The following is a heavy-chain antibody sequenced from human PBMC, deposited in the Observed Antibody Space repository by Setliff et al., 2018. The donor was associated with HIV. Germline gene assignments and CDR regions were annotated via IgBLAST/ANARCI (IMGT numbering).Heavy chain of an antibody. Sequence: PSETLSLTCTVSGGSLSSGYDYWTWIRQPAGKGLEWIGHIYSAGSTNYNPTLTSRVTMSVDMSKNQFSLKLRSVTAADTAVYYCARLKGFVVVVAASYYFDYWGQGTLVTVSS. CDR3: ARLKGFVVVVAASYYFDY. V-gene: IGHV4-61*09. CDR1: GGSLSSGYDY. J-gene: IGHJ4*02. D-gene: IGHD2-15*01. CDR2: IYSAGST.